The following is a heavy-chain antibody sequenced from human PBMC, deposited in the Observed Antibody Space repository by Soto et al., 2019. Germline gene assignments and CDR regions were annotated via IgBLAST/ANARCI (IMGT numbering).Heavy chain of an antibody. Sequence: EVQLLESGGGLVQPGGSLRLSCVASGFTFDNYAMSWVRQAPGKGLEWVSVISGSGGSSYYADSVKGRFTISRDNSRSTLYVQMDSLRADDTAVYYCAKGPQYNWNRGYFDLWGRGTLVTVSS. CDR2: ISGSGGSS. D-gene: IGHD1-20*01. J-gene: IGHJ2*01. V-gene: IGHV3-23*01. CDR3: AKGPQYNWNRGYFDL. CDR1: GFTFDNYA.